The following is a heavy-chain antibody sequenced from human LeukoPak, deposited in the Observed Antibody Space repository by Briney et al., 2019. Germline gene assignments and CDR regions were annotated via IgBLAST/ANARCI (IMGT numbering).Heavy chain of an antibody. J-gene: IGHJ4*02. CDR2: ISSSSSYI. V-gene: IGHV3-21*01. CDR1: GFTFSSYS. Sequence: GGSLRLSCAASGFTFSSYSMKWVRQAPGKGLEWVSFISSSSSYIYYADSVKGRFTISRDNAKNSLYLQMISLRAEDTAVYYCARDLSVGAKPDLGFDYWGQGTLVTVSS. D-gene: IGHD1-26*01. CDR3: ARDLSVGAKPDLGFDY.